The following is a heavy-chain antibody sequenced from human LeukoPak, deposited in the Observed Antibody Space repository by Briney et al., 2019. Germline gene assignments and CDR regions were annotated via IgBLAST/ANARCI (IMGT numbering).Heavy chain of an antibody. V-gene: IGHV3-7*01. J-gene: IGHJ4*02. CDR2: IKDDGSDK. CDR3: ANLGYTD. D-gene: IGHD5-18*01. Sequence: AGGSLRLSCAASGFTYSSSWMSWVRQVPGKGLEWVATIKDDGSDKYYVDSVKGRFTISRDNAKNSLYLQMNSLRVGDTAVYYCANLGYTDWGQGTLVTVSS. CDR1: GFTYSSSW.